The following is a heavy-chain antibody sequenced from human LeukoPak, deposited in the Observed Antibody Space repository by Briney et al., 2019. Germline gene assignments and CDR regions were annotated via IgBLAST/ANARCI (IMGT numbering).Heavy chain of an antibody. CDR3: ARQRRYYDSSGYYPDAFNI. J-gene: IGHJ3*02. CDR2: IYYSGST. V-gene: IGHV4-39*01. D-gene: IGHD3-22*01. Sequence: SETLSLTCTVSGGSISSSSYYWGWIRQPPGKGLEWIGSIYYSGSTYYNPSLKSRVTISVDTSKNQFSLKLSSVTAADTAVYYCARQRRYYDSSGYYPDAFNIWGQGTMVTVSS. CDR1: GGSISSSSYY.